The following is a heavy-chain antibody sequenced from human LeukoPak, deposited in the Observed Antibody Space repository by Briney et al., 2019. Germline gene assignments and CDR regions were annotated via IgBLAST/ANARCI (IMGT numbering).Heavy chain of an antibody. V-gene: IGHV3-23*01. CDR1: GFTFSTYA. Sequence: GGSLRLSCGASGFTFSTYAMSWVRQAPGRGLEWVSGMTGSGDRTHYADSVKGRFTISRDNSKNTLHLQMNSLRAEDTAVYYCAELGITMIGGVWGKGTTVTISS. J-gene: IGHJ6*04. D-gene: IGHD3-10*02. CDR2: MTGSGDRT. CDR3: AELGITMIGGV.